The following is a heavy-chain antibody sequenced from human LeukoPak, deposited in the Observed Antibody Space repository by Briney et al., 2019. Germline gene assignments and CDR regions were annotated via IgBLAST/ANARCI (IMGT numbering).Heavy chain of an antibody. D-gene: IGHD3-22*01. Sequence: SVKVSCKASGGTFSSYAISWVRQASGQGLEWMGGIIPIFGTANYAQKFQGRVTITADESTSTAYMELSSLRSEDTAVYYCARCYDSSGYNDYYYYYGMDVWGQGTTVTVSS. V-gene: IGHV1-69*13. CDR3: ARCYDSSGYNDYYYYYGMDV. J-gene: IGHJ6*02. CDR1: GGTFSSYA. CDR2: IIPIFGTA.